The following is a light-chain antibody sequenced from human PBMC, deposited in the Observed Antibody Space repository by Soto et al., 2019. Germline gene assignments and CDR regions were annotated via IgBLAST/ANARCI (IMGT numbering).Light chain of an antibody. Sequence: QSVLTQPPSVSGAPGQRVTISCTGSSSSIGAGYDVHWYQQLPGTAPKLLIYGNSNRPSGVPDRFSGSKSGTSASLAITGLQAEDEADYYCCPYAGSSTFFYVFGTGTKVTVL. V-gene: IGLV1-40*01. CDR2: GNS. CDR1: SSSIGAGYD. CDR3: CPYAGSSTFFYV. J-gene: IGLJ1*01.